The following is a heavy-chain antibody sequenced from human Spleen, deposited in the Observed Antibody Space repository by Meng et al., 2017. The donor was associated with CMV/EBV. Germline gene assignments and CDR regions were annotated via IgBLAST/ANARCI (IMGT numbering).Heavy chain of an antibody. V-gene: IGHV3-49*04. CDR1: GFTFSNYG. D-gene: IGHD7-27*01. CDR3: TRTWLTGDTYYFDY. J-gene: IGHJ4*02. Sequence: GESLKISCAASGFTFSNYGMHWVRQAPGKGLEWVSFIRSKSYGGTTLYAASVKGRFTISRDDSKGVAYLQMNSLRTEDTAIYYCTRTWLTGDTYYFDYWGQGTLVTVSS. CDR2: IRSKSYGGTT.